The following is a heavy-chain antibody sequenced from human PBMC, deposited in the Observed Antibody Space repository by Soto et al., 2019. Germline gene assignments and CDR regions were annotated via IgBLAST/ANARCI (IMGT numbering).Heavy chain of an antibody. CDR3: ARYSSDFKGFDS. CDR2: IKQDGSER. Sequence: LRLSCAASGFTFSYYWMTWVRQAPGKGLEWVANIKQDGSERYYGDSVKGRFTISRDNAKNSLFLQMNSLRAEDTAMYYCARYSSDFKGFDSWGQGALVTVSS. D-gene: IGHD3-3*01. CDR1: GFTFSYYW. V-gene: IGHV3-7*01. J-gene: IGHJ5*01.